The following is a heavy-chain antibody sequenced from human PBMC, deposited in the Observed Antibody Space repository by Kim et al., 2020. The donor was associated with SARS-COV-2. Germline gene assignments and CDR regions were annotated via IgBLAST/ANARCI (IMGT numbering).Heavy chain of an antibody. J-gene: IGHJ6*02. Sequence: SVKVSCEASGGSSSNYAMSWVRQAPGQGLEWMGGISPISGTIKYAQKFQGRVTITADESTNTAYMELSGLTSGDTAVYYCGREEGPQAYGFGQYGLEVWGQGTTVTVSS. D-gene: IGHD2-2*03. V-gene: IGHV1-69*13. CDR2: ISPISGTI. CDR1: GGSSSNYA. CDR3: GREEGPQAYGFGQYGLEV.